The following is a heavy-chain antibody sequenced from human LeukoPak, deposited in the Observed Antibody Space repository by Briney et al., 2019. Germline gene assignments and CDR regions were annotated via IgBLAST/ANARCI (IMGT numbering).Heavy chain of an antibody. V-gene: IGHV3-30*02. CDR2: LRYDGSNN. J-gene: IGHJ4*02. D-gene: IGHD3-22*01. CDR3: ARGAGRYYDSSGYYIDF. CDR1: GFHFSTYN. Sequence: GESLRLSCAASGFHFSTYNMNWVRQAPGKGLEWVAFLRYDGSNNYYAESAKGRFTISRDNSKNMLYLQMNSLRAEDTALYYCARGAGRYYDSSGYYIDFWGQGILVTVSS.